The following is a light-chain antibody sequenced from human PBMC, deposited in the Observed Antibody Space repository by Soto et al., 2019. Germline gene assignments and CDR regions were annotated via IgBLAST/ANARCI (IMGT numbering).Light chain of an antibody. J-gene: IGKJ2*01. V-gene: IGKV1-17*03. CDR3: LQHSSFPYT. CDR1: QDITNF. CDR2: GAS. Sequence: DIQMTQSPSAVSASVGDRVTLTCRASQDITNFLAWFQQKPGKVPERLIFGASSLQSGVPSRFSGSGSGTEFTFTISSLQLEDFVTYYCLQHSSFPYTFGQGTRLEI.